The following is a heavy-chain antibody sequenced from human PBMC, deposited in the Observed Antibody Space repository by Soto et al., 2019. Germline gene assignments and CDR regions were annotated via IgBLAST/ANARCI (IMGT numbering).Heavy chain of an antibody. V-gene: IGHV5-51*01. CDR2: IYPGDSDT. J-gene: IGHJ6*03. D-gene: IGHD3-9*01. Sequence: GGSLRLSCKGSGYSFTSYWIGWVRQMPGKGLEWMGIIYPGDSDTRYSPSFQGQVTISADKSISTTYLQWSSLKASDTAMYYCARLVHYYDILTGYYKYYYYMDVWGKGTTVTVSS. CDR3: ARLVHYYDILTGYYKYYYYMDV. CDR1: GYSFTSYW.